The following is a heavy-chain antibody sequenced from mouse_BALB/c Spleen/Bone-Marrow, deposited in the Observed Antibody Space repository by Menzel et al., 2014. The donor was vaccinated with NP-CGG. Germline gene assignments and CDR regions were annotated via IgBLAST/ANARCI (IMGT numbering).Heavy chain of an antibody. CDR1: GYAFTNYL. V-gene: IGHV1-54*03. D-gene: IGHD1-1*01. Sequence: QVQLQQPGAELVRPGTSVKVSCKASGYAFTNYLIEWVKQRPGQSLEWIGVIDPRSGGTDYNEKFKGKAPLTADKSSSTAYMQLNSLTSGDSAVYFCARGGITTVVPYSMDYWGQGTSVTVSS. J-gene: IGHJ4*01. CDR3: ARGGITTVVPYSMDY. CDR2: IDPRSGGT.